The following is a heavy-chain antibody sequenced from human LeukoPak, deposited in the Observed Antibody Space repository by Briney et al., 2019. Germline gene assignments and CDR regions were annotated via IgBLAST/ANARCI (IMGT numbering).Heavy chain of an antibody. CDR3: ARNHYGDYENWFDP. Sequence: SQTLSLTCTVSGGSISSGGYYWSWIRQHPGKGLEWIGYIYYSGSTCYNPSLKSRVTISVDTSKNQFSLKLTSVTAADTAVYYCARNHYGDYENWFDPWGQGTLVTVSS. J-gene: IGHJ5*02. CDR2: IYYSGST. V-gene: IGHV4-31*03. D-gene: IGHD4-17*01. CDR1: GGSISSGGYY.